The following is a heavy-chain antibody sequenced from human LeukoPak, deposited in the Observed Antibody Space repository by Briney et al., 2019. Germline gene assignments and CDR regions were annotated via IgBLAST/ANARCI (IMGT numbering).Heavy chain of an antibody. CDR3: ARLSLVATIPYYYYGLDV. CDR1: GFTFTVYY. J-gene: IGHJ6*02. V-gene: IGHV1-2*02. CDR2: TNPNTGGT. Sequence: GASVKVSCKASGFTFTVYYMHWVRQAPGQGLEWMGWTNPNTGGTNYAQKFQGRVTMTRDTSISTAYMELSRLKSDDTAVYYCARLSLVATIPYYYYGLDVWGPGTTVTVSS. D-gene: IGHD5-12*01.